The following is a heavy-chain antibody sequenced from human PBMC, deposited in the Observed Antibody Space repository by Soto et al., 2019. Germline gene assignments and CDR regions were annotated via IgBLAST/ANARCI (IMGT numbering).Heavy chain of an antibody. Sequence: EVQLLESGGGLIQPGGSLRLSCAASGLTFSRYAMNWVRQAPGKGLEWGSVISGSGGTRYYADSVKGRFTISRDKSNGILYLQMNSLRADDTSVYYCAKDPYPVVVVPAANGMDVWGQGTTVTVSS. CDR2: ISGSGGTR. J-gene: IGHJ6*02. D-gene: IGHD2-2*01. CDR1: GLTFSRYA. V-gene: IGHV3-23*01. CDR3: AKDPYPVVVVPAANGMDV.